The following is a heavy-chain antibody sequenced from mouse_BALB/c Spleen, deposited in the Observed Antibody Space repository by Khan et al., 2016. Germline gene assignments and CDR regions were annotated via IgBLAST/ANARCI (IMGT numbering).Heavy chain of an antibody. D-gene: IGHD2-14*01. V-gene: IGHV5-4*02. CDR2: ISDGGSYT. CDR1: GFTFSDYY. J-gene: IGHJ3*01. CDR3: ASDDRWFTY. Sequence: EVELVESGGGLVKPGGSLKLSCAASGFTFSDYYMYWVRQTPEKRLEWVATISDGGSYTYYPDSVKGRVTISRDNAKNNLYLQMSSLKSEDKAMYYWASDDRWFTYWGQGTLVTVSA.